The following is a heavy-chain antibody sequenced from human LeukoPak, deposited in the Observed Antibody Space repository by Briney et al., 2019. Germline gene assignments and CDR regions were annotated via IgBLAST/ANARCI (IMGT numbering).Heavy chain of an antibody. CDR1: GFTFTISA. D-gene: IGHD4-23*01. V-gene: IGHV1-58*01. CDR3: AAEGRPTVVTFRKGAVDL. Sequence: TSVTVSFKASGFTFTISAVQWVRQARGQRLECIGWIVVGSGNTNYAQKFQERVTITRDMSTSTVYMELSSLRSEDTAVYYCAAEGRPTVVTFRKGAVDLWGQGTMVTVSS. J-gene: IGHJ3*01. CDR2: IVVGSGNT.